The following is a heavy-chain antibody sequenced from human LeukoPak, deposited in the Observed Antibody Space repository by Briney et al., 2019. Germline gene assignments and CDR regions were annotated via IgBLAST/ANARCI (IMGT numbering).Heavy chain of an antibody. D-gene: IGHD6-19*01. V-gene: IGHV1-24*01. J-gene: IGHJ4*02. Sequence: GASVKVSCKVSEDSLTELSMHWVRQAPGKGLEWMGGFDPEDGETIYAQKFQGRVTMTEDTSTDTAYMELSSLRSEDTAVYYCATGAGSFPFDFWGQGTLVTVSS. CDR1: EDSLTELS. CDR2: FDPEDGET. CDR3: ATGAGSFPFDF.